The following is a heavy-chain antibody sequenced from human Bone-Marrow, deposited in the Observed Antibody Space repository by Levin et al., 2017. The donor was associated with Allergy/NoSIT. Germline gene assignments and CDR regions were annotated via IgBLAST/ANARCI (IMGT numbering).Heavy chain of an antibody. CDR2: INWNGGST. D-gene: IGHD1-26*01. CDR3: ARLGGILGAPDAFDL. J-gene: IGHJ3*01. Sequence: GGSLRLSCAASGFTFDDYGMNWVRQIPGKGLEWVSDINWNGGSTVYADSVKGRFTISRDNAKNILYLQMNSLRAEDTALYYCARLGGILGAPDAFDLWGQGTMVTVSS. V-gene: IGHV3-20*04. CDR1: GFTFDDYG.